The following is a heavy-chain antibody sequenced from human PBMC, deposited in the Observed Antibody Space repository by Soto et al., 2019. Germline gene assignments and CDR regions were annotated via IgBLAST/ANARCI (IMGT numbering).Heavy chain of an antibody. Sequence: ETLSLTCTVSGGSISSYYWSWIRQPPGKGLEWIGYIYYSGSTNYNPSLKSRVTISVDTSKNQFSLKLSSVTAADTAVYYCARAPYYYDSSGYYYSGYYYGMDVWGQGTTVTVSS. CDR1: GGSISSYY. CDR2: IYYSGST. J-gene: IGHJ6*02. CDR3: ARAPYYYDSSGYYYSGYYYGMDV. D-gene: IGHD3-22*01. V-gene: IGHV4-59*01.